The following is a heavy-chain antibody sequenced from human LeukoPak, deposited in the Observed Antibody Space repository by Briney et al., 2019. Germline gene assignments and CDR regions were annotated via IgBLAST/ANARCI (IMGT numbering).Heavy chain of an antibody. D-gene: IGHD3-10*01. CDR2: ISGSGGST. CDR3: AKSYRDYYGSGSRDY. V-gene: IGHV3-23*01. Sequence: GGSLRLSCAASGFTFSSYAMSWVRQAPGKGLEWVSAISGSGGSTYYADSVKGRFTISRDNSKSTLYLQMNSLRAEDTAVYYCAKSYRDYYGSGSRDYWGQGTLVTVSS. CDR1: GFTFSSYA. J-gene: IGHJ4*02.